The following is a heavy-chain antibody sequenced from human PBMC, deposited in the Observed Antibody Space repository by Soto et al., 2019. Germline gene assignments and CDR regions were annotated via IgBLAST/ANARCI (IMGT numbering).Heavy chain of an antibody. J-gene: IGHJ6*02. CDR3: TLSYGDSYYYYYGMDV. V-gene: IGHV5-51*01. CDR2: IYPGDSDT. D-gene: IGHD4-17*01. Sequence: GESLNIACKGSGYSFTSYWIGWVRQMPGKGLEWMGIIYPGDSDTIYSPSFQGQVTISADKSISTAYLQWSSLKASDTAMYYCTLSYGDSYYYYYGMDVWGQGTTVTVSS. CDR1: GYSFTSYW.